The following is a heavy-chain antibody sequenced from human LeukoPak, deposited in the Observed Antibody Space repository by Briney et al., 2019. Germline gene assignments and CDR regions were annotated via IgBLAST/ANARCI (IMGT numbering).Heavy chain of an antibody. CDR3: ARDNVGPLYGMDV. V-gene: IGHV3-30*01. J-gene: IGHJ6*02. CDR2: ISYDGSNK. Sequence: PGRSLRLSCAASGFTFSSYAMHWVRQAPGKGLEWVAVISYDGSNKYYADSVKGRFTISRDNSKNTLYLQMNSLRAEDTAVYYCARDNVGPLYGMDVWGQGTTVTVSS. CDR1: GFTFSSYA. D-gene: IGHD2-8*01.